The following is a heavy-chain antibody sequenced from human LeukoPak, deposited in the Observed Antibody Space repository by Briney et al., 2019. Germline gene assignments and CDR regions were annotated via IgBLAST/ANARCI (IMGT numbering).Heavy chain of an antibody. Sequence: PSETLSLTCTVSGGSITSYYWSWFRQPPGKGLEYIGYIYYIGGTNYSPSLKSRVTISLDTSKNQFSLMLTSVTAADTAVYYCARGLPGYSGGDDAFDIWGQGTVVIVS. CDR2: IYYIGGT. D-gene: IGHD6-19*01. CDR1: GGSITSYY. V-gene: IGHV4-59*01. J-gene: IGHJ3*02. CDR3: ARGLPGYSGGDDAFDI.